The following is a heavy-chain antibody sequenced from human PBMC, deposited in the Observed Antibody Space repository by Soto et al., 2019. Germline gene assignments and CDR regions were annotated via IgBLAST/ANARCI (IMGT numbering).Heavy chain of an antibody. CDR1: GYTLTELS. CDR2: FDPEDGET. CDR3: ATDLGYCSGGSCYSAY. D-gene: IGHD2-15*01. Sequence: ASVKVSCKVSGYTLTELSMHWVRQAPGKGLEWMGGFDPEDGETIYAQKFQGRVTMTEDTSTDTAYMELSSLRSEDTAVYYCATDLGYCSGGSCYSAYWGQGTLVTVSS. V-gene: IGHV1-24*01. J-gene: IGHJ4*02.